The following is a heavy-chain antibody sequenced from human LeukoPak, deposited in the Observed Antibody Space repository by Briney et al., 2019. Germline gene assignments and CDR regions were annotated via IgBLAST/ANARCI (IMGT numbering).Heavy chain of an antibody. D-gene: IGHD4-17*01. J-gene: IGHJ4*02. CDR3: ARSSSTLPTGYFDY. CDR1: GGSISSGGHY. V-gene: IGHV4-31*03. CDR2: IYYSGSA. Sequence: SQTLSLTCTVSGGSISSGGHYWSWFRQHPGKGLEWIGYIYYSGSAYYNPSLKSRFTISVDTSKNQFSLKLSSVTAADTAVYYCARSSSTLPTGYFDYWGQGTLVTVSS.